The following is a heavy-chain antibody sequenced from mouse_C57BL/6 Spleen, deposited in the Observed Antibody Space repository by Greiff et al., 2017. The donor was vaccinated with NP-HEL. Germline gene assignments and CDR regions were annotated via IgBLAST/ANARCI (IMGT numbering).Heavy chain of an antibody. J-gene: IGHJ2*01. CDR1: GYTFTDYE. CDR3: TSYGNYYFDY. CDR2: IDPETGGT. V-gene: IGHV1-15*01. Sequence: VKLQQSGAELVRPGASVTLSCKASGYTFTDYEMHWVKQTPVHGLEWIGAIDPETGGTAYNQKFKGKAILTADKSSSTAYMELRSLTSEDSAVYYCTSYGNYYFDYWGQGTTLTVSS. D-gene: IGHD2-1*01.